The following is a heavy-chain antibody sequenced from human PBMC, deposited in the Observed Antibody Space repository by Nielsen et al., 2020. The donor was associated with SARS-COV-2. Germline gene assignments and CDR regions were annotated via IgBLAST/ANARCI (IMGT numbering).Heavy chain of an antibody. Sequence: SETLSLTCAVYGGSFSGYYWSWIRQPPGKGLEWIGYIYHSGSTYYNPSLKSRVTISVDRSKNQFSLKLSSVTAADTAVYYCARDDYGDYGGGYYYYGMDVWGQGTTVTVSS. J-gene: IGHJ6*02. CDR1: GGSFSGYY. CDR2: IYHSGST. V-gene: IGHV4-34*01. D-gene: IGHD4-17*01. CDR3: ARDDYGDYGGGYYYYGMDV.